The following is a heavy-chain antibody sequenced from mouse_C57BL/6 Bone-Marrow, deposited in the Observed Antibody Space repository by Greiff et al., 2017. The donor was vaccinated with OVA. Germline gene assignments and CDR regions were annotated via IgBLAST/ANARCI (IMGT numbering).Heavy chain of an antibody. CDR1: GFNIKDDY. Sequence: VHVKQSGAELVRPGASVKLSCTASGFNIKDDYMHWVQQRPEPGLEWIGWIDPENGDTDSASKFQGQATITADTSSNTAYLQLSSLTSEDTAVYYCTYYYGSSPDYWGQGTTLTVSS. CDR3: TYYYGSSPDY. V-gene: IGHV14-4*01. D-gene: IGHD1-1*01. J-gene: IGHJ2*01. CDR2: IDPENGDT.